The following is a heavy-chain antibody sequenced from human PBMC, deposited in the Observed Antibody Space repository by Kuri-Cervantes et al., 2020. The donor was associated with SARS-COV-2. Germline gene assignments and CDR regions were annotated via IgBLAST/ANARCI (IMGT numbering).Heavy chain of an antibody. V-gene: IGHV3-66*03. CDR2: IYSCGST. Sequence: GESLKISCAASGFTVSSNYMSWVRQAPGKGLEWVSVIYSCGSTYYADSVKGRFTISRDNSKNTLYLQMNSLRAEDTAVYYCARDLSIAPVLDYWGQGTLVTVSS. CDR3: ARDLSIAPVLDY. J-gene: IGHJ4*02. D-gene: IGHD6-6*01. CDR1: GFTVSSNY.